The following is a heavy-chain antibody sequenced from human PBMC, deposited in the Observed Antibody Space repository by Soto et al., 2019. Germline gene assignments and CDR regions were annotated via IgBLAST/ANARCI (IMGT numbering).Heavy chain of an antibody. V-gene: IGHV3-21*01. CDR1: GFTFSSYS. D-gene: IGHD6-13*01. J-gene: IGHJ5*02. Sequence: GGSLRLSCAASGFTFSSYSMNWVRQAPGKGLEWVSSISSSSSYIYYADSVKGRFTISRDNAKNSLYLQMNSLRAEDTAVYYCASGYSGSWFWFDPWGQGTLVTVSS. CDR2: ISSSSSYI. CDR3: ASGYSGSWFWFDP.